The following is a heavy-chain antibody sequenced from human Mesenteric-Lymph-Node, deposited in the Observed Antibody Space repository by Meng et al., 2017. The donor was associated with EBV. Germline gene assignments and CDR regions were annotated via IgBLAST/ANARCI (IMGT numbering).Heavy chain of an antibody. CDR3: ARGEKGPIDY. Sequence: QVPRQQWGAGLLKPSETLSLTCAVYGGSFSGYYWTWIRQPPEKGLECIGESNHGGSSYYNPSLKSRVTISVDTSKNQFSLKLSSVTAADTAVYYCARGEKGPIDYWGQGTLVTVSS. CDR2: SNHGGSS. CDR1: GGSFSGYY. V-gene: IGHV4-34*01. J-gene: IGHJ4*02.